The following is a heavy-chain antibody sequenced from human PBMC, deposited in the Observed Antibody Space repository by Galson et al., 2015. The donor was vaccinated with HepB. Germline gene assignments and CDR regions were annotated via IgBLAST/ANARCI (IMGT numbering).Heavy chain of an antibody. CDR2: IIPIFGTA. CDR3: ARDKDYLFDY. Sequence: SVKVSCKASGGTFSSYAISWVRQAPGQGLEWMGGIIPIFGTAKYAQKFQGRVTMTTDTSTSTAFMELRSLRSDDTAVYYCARDKDYLFDYWGQGALVTVSS. V-gene: IGHV1-69*05. J-gene: IGHJ4*02. CDR1: GGTFSSYA. D-gene: IGHD2/OR15-2a*01.